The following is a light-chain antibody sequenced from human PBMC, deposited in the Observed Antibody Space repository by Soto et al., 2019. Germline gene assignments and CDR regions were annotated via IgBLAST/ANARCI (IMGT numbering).Light chain of an antibody. Sequence: IQMTQSHSTLSASVGDRVTITCRASETISSCLAWYQQKEGKAPKLLMYDASTLESGVPPRFSGSRSGTEFTLTISSLQPDDCGPYYCQPYHTFFCVTFGQGTKVDIK. V-gene: IGKV1-5*01. CDR2: DAS. CDR3: QPYHTFFCVT. J-gene: IGKJ1*01. CDR1: ETISSC.